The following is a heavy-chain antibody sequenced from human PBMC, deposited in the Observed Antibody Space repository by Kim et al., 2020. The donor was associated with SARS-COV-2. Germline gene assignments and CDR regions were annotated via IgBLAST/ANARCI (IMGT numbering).Heavy chain of an antibody. J-gene: IGHJ4*02. CDR2: ISGSGGST. Sequence: GGSLRLSCAASGFTFSSYAMSWVRQAPGKGLEWVSAISGSGGSTYYADSVKGRFTISRDNSKNTLYLQMNSLSAEDTAVYYCAKPGYGDYKVDYWGQGTLVTVSA. D-gene: IGHD4-17*01. V-gene: IGHV3-23*01. CDR1: GFTFSSYA. CDR3: AKPGYGDYKVDY.